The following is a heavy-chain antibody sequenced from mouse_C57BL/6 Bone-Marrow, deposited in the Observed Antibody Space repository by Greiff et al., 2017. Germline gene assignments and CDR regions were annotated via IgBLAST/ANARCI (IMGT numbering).Heavy chain of an antibody. Sequence: QVQLQQSGPELVKPGASVKITCKASGYAFSSSWMNWVKQRPGKGLEWIGRIYPGDGDTNYNGKFKGKATLTADKSSRTAYMQLSSLTSEDSAVYFCARRTAQATGAMDYWGQGTSVTVSS. CDR3: ARRTAQATGAMDY. D-gene: IGHD3-2*02. V-gene: IGHV1-82*01. CDR1: GYAFSSSW. CDR2: IYPGDGDT. J-gene: IGHJ4*01.